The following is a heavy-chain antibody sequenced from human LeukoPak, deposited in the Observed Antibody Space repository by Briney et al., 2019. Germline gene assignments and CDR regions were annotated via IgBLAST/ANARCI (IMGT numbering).Heavy chain of an antibody. V-gene: IGHV4-59*11. CDR1: GGSISSHF. J-gene: IGHJ6*03. D-gene: IGHD1-1*01. CDR2: IYYSGST. Sequence: PSETLSLTLIVCGGSISSHFWSWIGQPAGREVAGIGYIYYSGSTNYDPSLKSRVTISVDTSKDQFSLKLSSVTAADTAVYYCARAGGGRYYYYYMDVWGKGTTVTVSS. CDR3: ARAGGGRYYYYYMDV.